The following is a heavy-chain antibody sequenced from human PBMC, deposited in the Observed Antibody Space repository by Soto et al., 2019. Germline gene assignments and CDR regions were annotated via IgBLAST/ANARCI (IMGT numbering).Heavy chain of an antibody. J-gene: IGHJ6*02. CDR2: IRSKAYGGTT. CDR1: GFTFGDYA. Sequence: GGSLRLSCAASGFTFGDYAMSWFRQAPGKGLEWVGFIRSKAYGGTTEYAASVKGRFTISRDDSKSIAYLQMNSLKTEDSAVYYYTRITYILGAVYYYGMDVRSQGTTVTVS. V-gene: IGHV3-49*03. D-gene: IGHD3-9*01. CDR3: TRITYILGAVYYYGMDV.